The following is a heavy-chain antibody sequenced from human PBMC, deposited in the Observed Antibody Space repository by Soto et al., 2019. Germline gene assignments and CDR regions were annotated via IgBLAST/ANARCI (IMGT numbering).Heavy chain of an antibody. CDR3: ASRSGYSYYYYGMDV. CDR1: GFTFSSYA. J-gene: IGHJ6*02. CDR2: ISGSGGST. V-gene: IGHV3-23*01. D-gene: IGHD3-3*01. Sequence: PGGSLRLSCAASGFTFSSYAMSWVRQAPGKGLEWVSAISGSGGSTYYADSVKGRFTISRDNSKNTLYLQMNSLRAEDTAVYYCASRSGYSYYYYGMDVWGQGTTVTVSS.